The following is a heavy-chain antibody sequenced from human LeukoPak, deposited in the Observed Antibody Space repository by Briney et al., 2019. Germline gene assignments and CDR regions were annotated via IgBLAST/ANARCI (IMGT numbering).Heavy chain of an antibody. CDR1: GFTFSSYS. V-gene: IGHV3-23*01. D-gene: IGHD4-17*01. J-gene: IGHJ2*01. CDR3: AKAVSTVTTLYFDL. CDR2: ISGSGGST. Sequence: GGSLRLSCAASGFTFSSYSMNWVRQAPGKGLEWVSAISGSGGSTYYADSVKGRFTISRDNSKNTLYLQMNSLRAEDTAVYYCAKAVSTVTTLYFDLWGRGTLVTVSS.